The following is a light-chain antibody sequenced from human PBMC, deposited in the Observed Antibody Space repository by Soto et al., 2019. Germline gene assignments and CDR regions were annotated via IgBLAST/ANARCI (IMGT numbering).Light chain of an antibody. Sequence: QSVLTQPASVSGSPGQSITISCTGTSSDVGGYNYVSWYQQEPGKAPKLMIYDVTYRPSGVSNRFSGSKSDNTASLTISGLQAEDEADYYCSSYTGSTSYVFGTGTKVTFL. CDR2: DVT. V-gene: IGLV2-14*01. CDR3: SSYTGSTSYV. J-gene: IGLJ1*01. CDR1: SSDVGGYNY.